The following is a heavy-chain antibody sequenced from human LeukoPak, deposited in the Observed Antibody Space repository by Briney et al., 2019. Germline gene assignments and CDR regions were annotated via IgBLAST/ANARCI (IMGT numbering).Heavy chain of an antibody. J-gene: IGHJ3*02. Sequence: GGSLRLSCAASGFTFSSYSMNWVRQAPGKGLEWVSAISGSGGSTYYADSVKGRFTISRDNSKNTLYLQMNSLRAEDTAVYYCAKDLESIQYYDFWSGNGGAFDIWGQGTMVTVSS. CDR1: GFTFSSYS. V-gene: IGHV3-23*01. D-gene: IGHD3-3*01. CDR2: ISGSGGST. CDR3: AKDLESIQYYDFWSGNGGAFDI.